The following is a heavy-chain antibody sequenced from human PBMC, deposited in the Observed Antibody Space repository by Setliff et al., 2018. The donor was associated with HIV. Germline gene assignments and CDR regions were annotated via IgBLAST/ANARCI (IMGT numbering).Heavy chain of an antibody. J-gene: IGHJ4*02. V-gene: IGHV3-74*01. CDR3: GRDVHDAAADN. CDR2: IGRDGTVA. D-gene: IGHD6-13*01. Sequence: GGSLRLSCTASGFTFGDYWMHWVRRGPGRGLEWVSRIGRDGTVANYADSVKGRFTISRDNARNTLFLQMNSLGVEDTALYYCGRDVHDAAADNWGRGTLVTVSS. CDR1: GFTFGDYW.